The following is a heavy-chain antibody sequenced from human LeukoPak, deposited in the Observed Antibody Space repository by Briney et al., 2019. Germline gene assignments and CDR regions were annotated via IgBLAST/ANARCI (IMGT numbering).Heavy chain of an antibody. Sequence: ASVKVSCKASGYTFTVYYMHWVRQAPGQGLEWMGWINPNSGGTNYAQKFQGRVTMTRDTSVSTAHMELSRLRSDDTAVYYCARDLSSGIFDYWGQGTLVTVSS. D-gene: IGHD3-10*02. CDR2: INPNSGGT. J-gene: IGHJ4*02. CDR3: ARDLSSGIFDY. CDR1: GYTFTVYY. V-gene: IGHV1-2*02.